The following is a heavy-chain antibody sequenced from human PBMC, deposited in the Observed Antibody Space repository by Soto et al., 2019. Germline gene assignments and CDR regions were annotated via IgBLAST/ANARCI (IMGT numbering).Heavy chain of an antibody. CDR3: ARGSGFWSGVFDY. J-gene: IGHJ4*02. Sequence: ASVKVSCKASGYTFASYAMHWVRQAPGQRLEWMGWINAGNGNTKYSQKFQGRVTITRDTSANTAYMELSSLRSEDTAVYYCARGSGFWSGVFDYWGQGTQVTISS. V-gene: IGHV1-3*01. CDR2: INAGNGNT. CDR1: GYTFASYA. D-gene: IGHD3-3*01.